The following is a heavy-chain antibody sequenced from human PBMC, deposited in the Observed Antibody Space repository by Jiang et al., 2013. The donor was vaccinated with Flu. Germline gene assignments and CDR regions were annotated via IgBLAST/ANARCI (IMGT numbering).Heavy chain of an antibody. J-gene: IGHJ5*02. D-gene: IGHD2-8*01. CDR3: ARESGSCTINNCLNWFDP. Sequence: GSGLVKPSETLSLTCTVSGASMSGHYWSWIRQPPGKGLEWIGYIYYSGSTKYNSSLKSRVTISVDTSKNQFSLKLSSVTAADTAVYYCARESGSCTINNCLNWFDPGAREFGHRLL. V-gene: IGHV4-59*11. CDR1: GASMSGHY. CDR2: IYYSGST.